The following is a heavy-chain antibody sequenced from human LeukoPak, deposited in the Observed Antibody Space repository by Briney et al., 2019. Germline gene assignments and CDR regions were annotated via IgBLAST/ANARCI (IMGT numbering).Heavy chain of an antibody. CDR1: GGSFSGYY. CDR3: AGGHPARWLQFWGFDY. D-gene: IGHD5-24*01. Sequence: SETLSLTCAVYGGSFSGYYWSWIGQPPGKGLEGIGEINHSGSTNYNPTLTSRGTISVETYKNKSSLKLKCGTAEDTAADYYAGGHPARWLQFWGFDYWGQGTLVTVSS. CDR2: INHSGST. J-gene: IGHJ4*02. V-gene: IGHV4-34*01.